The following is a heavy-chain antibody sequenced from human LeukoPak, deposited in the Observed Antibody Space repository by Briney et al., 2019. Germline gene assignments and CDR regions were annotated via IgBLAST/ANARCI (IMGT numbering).Heavy chain of an antibody. CDR1: GYTFTSYA. Sequence: SCKASGYTFTSYAMHWVRQAPGKGLEWVAVIWYGGSNKYYADSVKGRFTISRDNSKNTLYLQMNSLRAEDTAVYYCAKARDGSSWGMSAFDIWGQGTMVTVSS. CDR3: AKARDGSSWGMSAFDI. J-gene: IGHJ3*02. D-gene: IGHD6-13*01. V-gene: IGHV3-33*06. CDR2: IWYGGSNK.